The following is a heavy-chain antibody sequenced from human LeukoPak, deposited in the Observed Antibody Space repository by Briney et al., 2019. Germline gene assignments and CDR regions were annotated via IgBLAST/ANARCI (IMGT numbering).Heavy chain of an antibody. J-gene: IGHJ6*02. CDR2: ISGSGGST. D-gene: IGHD3-3*01. CDR1: GFTFSSYA. V-gene: IGHV3-23*01. Sequence: GESLRLSCAASGFTFSSYAMSWVRQTPGKGLEWVSAISGSGGSTCYADSVKGRFTISRDNSKNTLFLQMNSLRVEDTAPYYCAKSVAIYFYYGLDVWGQGSTVTVSS. CDR3: AKSVAIYFYYGLDV.